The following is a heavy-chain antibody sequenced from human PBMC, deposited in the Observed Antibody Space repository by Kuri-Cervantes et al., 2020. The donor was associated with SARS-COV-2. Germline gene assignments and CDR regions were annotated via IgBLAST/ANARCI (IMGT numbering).Heavy chain of an antibody. CDR2: IKQDGSEK. CDR1: GFTLSHNW. J-gene: IGHJ4*02. Sequence: GESLKISCAASGFTLSHNWMSWVRQAPGKGLEWVANIKQDGSEKYYVDSVKGRFAISRDNPKNSLHLQLNSLRAEDTAMYYCARGFELDYWGQGTLVTVSS. CDR3: ARGFELDY. V-gene: IGHV3-7*03. D-gene: IGHD5-12*01.